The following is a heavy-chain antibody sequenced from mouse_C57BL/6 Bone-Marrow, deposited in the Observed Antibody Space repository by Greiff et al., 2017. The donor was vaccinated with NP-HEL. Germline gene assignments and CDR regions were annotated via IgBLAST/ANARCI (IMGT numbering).Heavy chain of an antibody. Sequence: EVKVEESGPGLVKPSPSLSLTCSVTGYSITSGYYWNWIRQFPGNKLEWMGYISYDGSNNYNPSLKNRISITRDTSKNQFFLKLNSVTTEDTATYYCARDGLLRGQGTLVTVSA. CDR3: ARDGLL. J-gene: IGHJ3*01. D-gene: IGHD2-10*01. CDR2: ISYDGSN. CDR1: GYSITSGYY. V-gene: IGHV3-6*01.